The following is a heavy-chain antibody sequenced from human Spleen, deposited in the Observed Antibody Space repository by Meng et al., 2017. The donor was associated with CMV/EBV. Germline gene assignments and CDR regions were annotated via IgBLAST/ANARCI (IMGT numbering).Heavy chain of an antibody. CDR1: GFTFSTYN. J-gene: IGHJ5*02. CDR3: ARDPVDKADHWFDP. Sequence: LSLTCAASGFTFSTYNMIWVRQAPGKGLEWVSSISSGRVYIYYADSVKGRFTISRDNAKNSLYLQMNSLRVEDTAVYYCARDPVDKADHWFDPWGQGTLVTVSS. CDR2: ISSGRVYI. V-gene: IGHV3-21*01. D-gene: IGHD5-18*01.